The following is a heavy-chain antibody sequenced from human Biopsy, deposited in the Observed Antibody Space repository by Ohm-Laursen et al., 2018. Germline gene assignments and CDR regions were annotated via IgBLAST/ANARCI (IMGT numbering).Heavy chain of an antibody. J-gene: IGHJ5*02. V-gene: IGHV3-7*01. CDR1: GFAFNTYA. Sequence: SLRLSCSASGFAFNTYAMNWVRQAPGKGLEWVANINQDGSEKYYVDSVKGRFTISRDNAENSLYLEMNSLRTEDTAVYYCARGGEGSRSFVKPPKTWFDPWGQGTLVTVSS. D-gene: IGHD3-10*01. CDR2: INQDGSEK. CDR3: ARGGEGSRSFVKPPKTWFDP.